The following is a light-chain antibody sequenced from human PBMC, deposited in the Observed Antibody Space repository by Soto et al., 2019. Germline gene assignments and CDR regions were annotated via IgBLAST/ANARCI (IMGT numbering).Light chain of an antibody. CDR1: HSLSNNY. CDR3: QQRSNWPT. V-gene: IGKV3-11*01. Sequence: VLTQSPGTLSLSPGEGPTLSCTASHSLSNNYLAWYQHKPGQAPRLLIYDASNRATGIPARFSGSGSGTDFTLTISSLEPEDFAVYYCQQRSNWPTFGQGTKGDIK. CDR2: DAS. J-gene: IGKJ1*01.